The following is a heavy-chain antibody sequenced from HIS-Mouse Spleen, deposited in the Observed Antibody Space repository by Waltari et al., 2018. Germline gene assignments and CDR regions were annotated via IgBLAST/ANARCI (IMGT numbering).Heavy chain of an antibody. Sequence: EVQLVESGGGLVKPGGSLRLSGAASGFTFSSYSMNWVRQAPGKGLEWVSSISSSSSYIYYADSVKGRFTISRDNAKNSLYLQMNSLRAEDTAVYYCARVPITIFGVVNDAFDIWGQGTMVTVS. V-gene: IGHV3-21*01. J-gene: IGHJ3*02. D-gene: IGHD3-3*01. CDR3: ARVPITIFGVVNDAFDI. CDR1: GFTFSSYS. CDR2: ISSSSSYI.